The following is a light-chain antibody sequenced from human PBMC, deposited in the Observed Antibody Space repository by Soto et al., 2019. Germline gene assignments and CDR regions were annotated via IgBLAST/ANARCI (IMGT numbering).Light chain of an antibody. CDR1: SSSIGSNT. J-gene: IGLJ2*01. CDR2: SNN. V-gene: IGLV1-44*01. Sequence: QSVLTQPPSASGTPGQRVTISCSGSSSSIGSNTVNWYQQFPGTAPRLLIYSNNQRPSGVPDQFSGSKSGTSASLAISGLQSEDESDYYCAAWDDSLNGPVFGGGTKLTVL. CDR3: AAWDDSLNGPV.